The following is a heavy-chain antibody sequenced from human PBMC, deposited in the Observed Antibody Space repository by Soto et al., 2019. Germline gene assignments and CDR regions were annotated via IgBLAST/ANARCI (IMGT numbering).Heavy chain of an antibody. Sequence: SETLSLTCTVSGGSISSYDWSWIRQAPGKKLEWIGYIYSSGTTSYNPSLKSRVTMSRDTSKNRFSLKLSSVTTADTAVYYCARDHSSGWVNWFDPWGQGTLVTVSS. CDR1: GGSISSYD. D-gene: IGHD3-22*01. V-gene: IGHV4-59*01. CDR3: ARDHSSGWVNWFDP. CDR2: IYSSGTT. J-gene: IGHJ5*02.